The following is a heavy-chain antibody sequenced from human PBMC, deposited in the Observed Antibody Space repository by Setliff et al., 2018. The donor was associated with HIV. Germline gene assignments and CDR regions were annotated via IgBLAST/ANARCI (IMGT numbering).Heavy chain of an antibody. CDR2: IKQDGSEK. J-gene: IGHJ3*02. V-gene: IGHV3-7*03. Sequence: GGSLRLSCAASGFTFSRYWMSWVRQAPGKGLEWVANIKQDGSEKYYVDSVKGRFTISRDNAKNSLYLQMNSLRAEDTAVYYCARDLVWPYSSRWYDAFDIWGQGTMVTVSS. D-gene: IGHD6-13*01. CDR1: GFTFSRYW. CDR3: ARDLVWPYSSRWYDAFDI.